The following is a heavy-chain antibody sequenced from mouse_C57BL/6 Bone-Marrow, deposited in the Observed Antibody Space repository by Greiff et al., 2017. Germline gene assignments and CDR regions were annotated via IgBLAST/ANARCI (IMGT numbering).Heavy chain of an antibody. J-gene: IGHJ4*01. CDR2: IYPGDGDT. CDR3: ARDEGCIDY. V-gene: IGHV1-82*01. CDR1: GYAFSSSG. Sequence: QVQLQQSGPELVKPGASVKISCKASGYAFSSSGMNWVKQRPGKGLEWIGRIYPGDGDTNYNGKFKGKATLTADKSSSTAYMQLSSLTSEDSAVYFCARDEGCIDYWGQGTSVTVSS.